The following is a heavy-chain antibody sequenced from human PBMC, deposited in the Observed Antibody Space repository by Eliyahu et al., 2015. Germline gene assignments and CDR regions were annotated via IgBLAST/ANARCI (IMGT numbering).Heavy chain of an antibody. Sequence: QVQLVQSGAEVKKPGASVKVSXXASGXTFTXYXIXWVRQAPGQGLAWMGWINPNSGGTNYAQKFQGRVTMTRDTSISTAYMELSRLRSDDTAVYYCARDRRGILAFGTDFFDYWGQGTLVTVSS. CDR1: GXTFTXYX. J-gene: IGHJ4*02. CDR2: INPNSGGT. CDR3: ARDRRGILAFGTDFFDY. D-gene: IGHD6-13*01. V-gene: IGHV1-2*02.